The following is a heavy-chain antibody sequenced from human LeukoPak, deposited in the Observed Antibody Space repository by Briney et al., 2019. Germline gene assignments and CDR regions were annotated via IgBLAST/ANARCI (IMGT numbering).Heavy chain of an antibody. V-gene: IGHV3-21*01. CDR1: GFTFSSYS. CDR3: ATGIVVVIASRDY. J-gene: IGHJ4*02. CDR2: ISSSSSYI. D-gene: IGHD2-21*01. Sequence: PGGSLRLSCAASGFTFSSYSMNWVRQAPGKGLEWVSSISSSSSYIYYADSVKCRFTISRDNAKNSLYLQMNSLRAEDTAVYYCATGIVVVIASRDYWGQGTLVTVSS.